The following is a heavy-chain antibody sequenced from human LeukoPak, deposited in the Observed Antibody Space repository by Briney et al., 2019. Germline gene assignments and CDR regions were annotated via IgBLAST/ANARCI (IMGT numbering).Heavy chain of an antibody. CDR3: ARESPYSGSYQGGSDYFDY. CDR2: INPNSGGT. V-gene: IGHV1-2*02. D-gene: IGHD1-26*01. J-gene: IGHJ4*02. Sequence: ASVKVSCNASGYTFTGYYMHWVRHATGQGLEWMGLINPNSGGTHYAQKFQGRVNMTRDKSISTASMELSRLRSADTAVYYCARESPYSGSYQGGSDYFDYWGQGTLVTVSS. CDR1: GYTFTGYY.